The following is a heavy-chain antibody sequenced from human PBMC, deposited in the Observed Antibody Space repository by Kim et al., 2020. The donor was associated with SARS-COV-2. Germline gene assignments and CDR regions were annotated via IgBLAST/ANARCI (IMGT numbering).Heavy chain of an antibody. Sequence: RFTISRDNSKNTVYLQMNSLRAEDTALYYCAKDSSGWYKGSYYYYYGMDVWGQGTTVTVSS. D-gene: IGHD6-19*01. J-gene: IGHJ6*02. CDR3: AKDSSGWYKGSYYYYYGMDV. V-gene: IGHV3-33*06.